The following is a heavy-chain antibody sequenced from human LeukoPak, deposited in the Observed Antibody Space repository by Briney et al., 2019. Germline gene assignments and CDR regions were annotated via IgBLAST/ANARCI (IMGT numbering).Heavy chain of an antibody. CDR3: AGPSGRYYYYYMDV. V-gene: IGHV4-61*02. J-gene: IGHJ6*03. CDR1: GDSITRGSYY. CDR2: ISTSGRT. Sequence: SETLSLTCTVSGDSITRGSYYWSWIRQPAGKGLEWIGRISTSGRTYYNPSLKSRVTISVDTSKNQFSLRLSSVTAADTAVYYCAGPSGRYYYYYMDVWGKGTTVTVSS.